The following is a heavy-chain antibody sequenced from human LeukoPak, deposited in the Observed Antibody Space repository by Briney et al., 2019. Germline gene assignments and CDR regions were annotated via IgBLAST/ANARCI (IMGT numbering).Heavy chain of an antibody. D-gene: IGHD2-15*01. CDR1: GFTSITYS. CDR3: PRKRYCSGGNCYSDYFFYIDV. Sequence: GESLRLSCAASGFTSITYSMNWVRQAPGKGQEWVSSIFSGGTSMYYADSVKGRFTISRDNAKDSLYLQMDSLRVEDTDVNYFPRKRYCSGGNCYSDYFFYIDVWGKVTTVTVSS. CDR2: IFSGGTSM. J-gene: IGHJ6*03. V-gene: IGHV3-21*01.